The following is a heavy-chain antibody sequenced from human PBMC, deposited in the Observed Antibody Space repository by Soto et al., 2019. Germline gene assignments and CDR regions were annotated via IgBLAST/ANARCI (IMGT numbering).Heavy chain of an antibody. Sequence: GSLRVSCPASGFTFSNAWMSWVRQAPGKGLEWVGRIKSKTDGGTTDYAAPVKGRFTISRDDSKNTLYLQMNSLKTEDTAVYYCTTGWRSYYDSSGYYYRGDYWGQGTLVTVSS. CDR2: IKSKTDGGTT. V-gene: IGHV3-15*01. J-gene: IGHJ4*02. CDR1: GFTFSNAW. CDR3: TTGWRSYYDSSGYYYRGDY. D-gene: IGHD3-22*01.